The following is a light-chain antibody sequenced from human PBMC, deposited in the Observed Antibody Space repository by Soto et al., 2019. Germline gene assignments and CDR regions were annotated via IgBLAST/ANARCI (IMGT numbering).Light chain of an antibody. V-gene: IGKV3-11*01. CDR2: DAS. J-gene: IGKJ1*01. Sequence: LSPGQRATLSCRASRSIYIYLAWYQQKPGQAARLLIYDASNRATGIPARFSGSGSGTDVTLTISSLEPEDFAIYYCQHRTNWPWTYGQGTKVEIK. CDR1: RSIYIY. CDR3: QHRTNWPWT.